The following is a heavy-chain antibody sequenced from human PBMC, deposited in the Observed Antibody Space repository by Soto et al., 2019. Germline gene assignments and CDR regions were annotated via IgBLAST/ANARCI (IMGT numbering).Heavy chain of an antibody. CDR1: GGSISSYY. CDR2: IYYSGST. J-gene: IGHJ4*02. Sequence: SETLSLTCPVSGGSISSYYWSWIRPPPGKGLEWIGYIYYSGSTNYNPSLKSRVTISVDTSKNQFSLKLSSVTTADTAVYYCARGGYGYIQYFDHWGQGTLVTVSS. D-gene: IGHD5-18*01. CDR3: ARGGYGYIQYFDH. V-gene: IGHV4-59*01.